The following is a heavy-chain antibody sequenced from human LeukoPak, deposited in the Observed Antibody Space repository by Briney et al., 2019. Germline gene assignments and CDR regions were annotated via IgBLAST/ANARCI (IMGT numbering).Heavy chain of an antibody. CDR1: GYTFTGYY. CDR2: INPNSGGT. CDR3: ARAGVGATNYYYYYMDV. Sequence: GSLKVSCKASGYTFTGYYMHWVRQAPGQGLEWMGWINPNSGGTNYAQKFQGRVTMTRDTSISTAYMELSRLRSDDTAVYYCARAGVGATNYYYYYMDVWGKGTTV. V-gene: IGHV1-2*02. D-gene: IGHD1-26*01. J-gene: IGHJ6*03.